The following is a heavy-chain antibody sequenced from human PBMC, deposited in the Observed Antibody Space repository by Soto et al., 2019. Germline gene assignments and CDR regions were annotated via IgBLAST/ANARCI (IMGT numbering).Heavy chain of an antibody. CDR3: AKSAKSGYSYGSYFDY. CDR1: GFTFSSYA. D-gene: IGHD5-18*01. Sequence: GSLRLSCAASGFTFSSYAMSWVRQAPVKGLEWASAISGSGGSTYYADSVKGRFTISRDNSKNTLYLQMNSLRAEDTAVYYCAKSAKSGYSYGSYFDYWGQGTLVTVSS. CDR2: ISGSGGST. V-gene: IGHV3-23*01. J-gene: IGHJ4*02.